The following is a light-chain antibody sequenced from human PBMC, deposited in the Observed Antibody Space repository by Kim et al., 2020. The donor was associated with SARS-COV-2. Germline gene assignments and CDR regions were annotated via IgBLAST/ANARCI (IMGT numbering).Light chain of an antibody. V-gene: IGLV1-47*01. CDR3: AAWDDSVSGWV. CDR1: SSNIGSNY. Sequence: ELTQPPSASGTPGQRVTISCSGSSSNIGSNYVYWYQQLPGTAPKLLIYRNNHRPSGVHDRFSGSKSGTSASLAISGLRSEDEADYYCAAWDDSVSGWVFGGGTQLTVL. CDR2: RNN. J-gene: IGLJ3*02.